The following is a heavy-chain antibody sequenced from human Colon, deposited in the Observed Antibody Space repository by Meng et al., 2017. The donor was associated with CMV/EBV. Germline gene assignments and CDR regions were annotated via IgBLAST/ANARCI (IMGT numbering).Heavy chain of an antibody. J-gene: IGHJ4*02. D-gene: IGHD5-12*01. CDR2: INPNSGGT. CDR3: ARGGGYERGLDY. V-gene: IGHV1-2*02. CDR1: GYTFTGYY. Sequence: ASVKVSCKASGYTFTGYYMHWVRQAPGQGLEWMGWINPNSGGTNYAQKFQGRVTITRDTSISAAYMELSRLRSDDTAVYYCARGGGYERGLDYWGQGTLVTVSS.